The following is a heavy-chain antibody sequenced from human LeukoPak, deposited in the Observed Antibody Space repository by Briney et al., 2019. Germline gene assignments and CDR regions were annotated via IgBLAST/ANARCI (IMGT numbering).Heavy chain of an antibody. V-gene: IGHV1-18*01. CDR3: ARDQRGYCSGGSCYGY. CDR1: GYTFTRYG. Sequence: ASVKVSCKASGYTFTRYGISWVRQAPGQGLEWMGWISAYNGNTNYAQKLQGRVTMTTDTSTSTAYMELRSLRSDDTAVYYCARDQRGYCSGGSCYGYWGQGTLVTVSS. CDR2: ISAYNGNT. J-gene: IGHJ4*02. D-gene: IGHD2-15*01.